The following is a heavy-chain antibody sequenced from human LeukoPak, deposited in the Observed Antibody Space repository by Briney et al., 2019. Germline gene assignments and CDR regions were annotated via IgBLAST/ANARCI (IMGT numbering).Heavy chain of an antibody. CDR1: GFTFSSCG. V-gene: IGHV3-21*01. D-gene: IGHD1-14*01. CDR3: ATETIGRHYDY. Sequence: GSLRLSCAVSGFTFSSCGFNWVRQAPGKGLEWVSSIGPTGTDRYYADSVRGRFTISRDNAKNSMYLQMDSLRDEDTAVYYCATETIGRHYDYWGQGTLLTVSS. CDR2: IGPTGTDR. J-gene: IGHJ4*02.